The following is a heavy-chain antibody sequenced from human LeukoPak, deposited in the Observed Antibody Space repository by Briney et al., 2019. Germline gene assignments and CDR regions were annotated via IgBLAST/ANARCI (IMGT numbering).Heavy chain of an antibody. J-gene: IGHJ4*02. CDR3: ARVSSLGWWFDY. CDR2: IYYSGST. V-gene: IGHV4-59*01. Sequence: PSETLSLTCTVSGGSTSSYYWSWIRQPPGKGLEWIGYIYYSGSTNYNPSLKSRVTISVDTSKNQFSLKLSSVTAADTAVYYCARVSSLGWWFDYWGQGTLVTVSS. D-gene: IGHD6-19*01. CDR1: GGSTSSYY.